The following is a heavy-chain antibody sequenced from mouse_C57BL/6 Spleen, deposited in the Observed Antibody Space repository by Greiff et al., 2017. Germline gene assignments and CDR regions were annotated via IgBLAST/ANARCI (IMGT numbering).Heavy chain of an antibody. CDR2: IYPGDGDT. D-gene: IGHD4-1*01. J-gene: IGHJ2*01. CDR1: GYEFSSSW. Sequence: QVQLQQSGPELVKPGASVKISCKASGYEFSSSWMNWVKQRPGKGLEWIGRIYPGDGDTNYNGKFKGKATLTADKSSSTAYMQLSSLTSEDSAVYFCARELGRGGYYFDYWGQGTTLTVSS. V-gene: IGHV1-82*01. CDR3: ARELGRGGYYFDY.